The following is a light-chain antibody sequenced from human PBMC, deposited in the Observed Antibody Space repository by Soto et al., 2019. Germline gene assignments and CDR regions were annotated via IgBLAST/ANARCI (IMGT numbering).Light chain of an antibody. J-gene: IGLJ1*01. CDR3: AAWDDSLNGLYV. CDR1: SSNIGINT. V-gene: IGLV1-44*01. CDR2: TDN. Sequence: QSVLTQPPSASGTPGQMVTISCSGSSSNIGINTVNWYQQVPGTAPKLLIYTDNQRPSGVPDRFSGSKSGTSASLAISGLQSEDEADYYCAAWDDSLNGLYVFGTGTRSPS.